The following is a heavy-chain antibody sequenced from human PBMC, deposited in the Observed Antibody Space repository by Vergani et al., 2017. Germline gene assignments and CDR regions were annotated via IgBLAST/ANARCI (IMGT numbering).Heavy chain of an antibody. J-gene: IGHJ4*02. Sequence: VQLVESGGGLVKPGGSLRLSCAASGFTFSSYSMNWVRQAPGKGLEWVAVIWYDGSNKYYADSVKGRFTISRDNSKNTLYLQMNSLRAEDTAVYYCARLGFPYYFDYWGQGTLVTVSS. CDR3: ARLGFPYYFDY. D-gene: IGHD3-10*01. CDR1: GFTFSSYS. V-gene: IGHV3-33*08. CDR2: IWYDGSNK.